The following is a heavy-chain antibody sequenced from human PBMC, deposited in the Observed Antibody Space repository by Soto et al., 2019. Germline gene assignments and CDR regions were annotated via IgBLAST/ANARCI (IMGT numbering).Heavy chain of an antibody. CDR3: ARGAGGSYDSDY. CDR1: GGSISSYY. J-gene: IGHJ4*02. D-gene: IGHD1-26*01. CDR2: IYYSGST. V-gene: IGHV4-59*01. Sequence: QVQLQESGPGLVKPSETLSLTCTVSGGSISSYYWSWIRQPPGKGLEWIGYIYYSGSTNYNPSLKSRDTISVDASKNQFSLKLSSVTAADTAVYYCARGAGGSYDSDYWGQGTLVTVSS.